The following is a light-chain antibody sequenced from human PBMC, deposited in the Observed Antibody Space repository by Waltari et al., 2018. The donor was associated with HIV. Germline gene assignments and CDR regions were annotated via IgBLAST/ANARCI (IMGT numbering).Light chain of an antibody. V-gene: IGLV2-14*03. Sequence: QPASVSGSPGQSITISCTGSSNDVGGYNYVSWYQQHPGKAPRLMIYDVSTRPSGVSDRFSGSKSGDTASLTISGLQPEDEADYYCESYTSTSVWVFGGGTRLTVL. J-gene: IGLJ3*02. CDR2: DVS. CDR1: SNDVGGYNY. CDR3: ESYTSTSVWV.